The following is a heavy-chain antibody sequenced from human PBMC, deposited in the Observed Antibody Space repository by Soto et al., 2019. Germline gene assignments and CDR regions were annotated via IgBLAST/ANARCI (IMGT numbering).Heavy chain of an antibody. CDR2: ISGSGGST. D-gene: IGHD5-18*01. Sequence: EVQLLESGGGLVQPGGSLRLSCAASGFTFSRYAVSWVRQAPGKGLEWVSAISGSGGSTYYADSVKGRFTISRDNSKNTLYLQKNSLRAEDTAVYYCAKSPSDSYGYVWLVYWGQGTLVTGSS. CDR3: AKSPSDSYGYVWLVY. V-gene: IGHV3-23*01. J-gene: IGHJ4*02. CDR1: GFTFSRYA.